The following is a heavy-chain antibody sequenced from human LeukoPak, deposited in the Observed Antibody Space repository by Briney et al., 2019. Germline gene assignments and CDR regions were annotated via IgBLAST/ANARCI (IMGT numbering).Heavy chain of an antibody. CDR1: GGTFSSSA. J-gene: IGHJ4*02. CDR3: ARSAGREFDY. V-gene: IGHV1-2*02. CDR2: VNPNSGGT. Sequence: ASVKVSCKASGGTFSSSAISWVRQAPGQGLEWMGWVNPNSGGTDYAQKFQGRVTMTSDTFINTAYMELTSLRSDDTAMYFCARSAGREFDYWGQGNLVTVSS. D-gene: IGHD1-1*01.